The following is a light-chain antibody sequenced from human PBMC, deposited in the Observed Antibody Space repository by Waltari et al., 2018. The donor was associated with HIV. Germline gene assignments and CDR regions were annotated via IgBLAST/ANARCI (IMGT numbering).Light chain of an antibody. Sequence: DIQMTQSPSSLSASVGDRVTITCRASQTIDNYLNWYQQISGKAPKLLIYAASLLYSGVASRFSGSGSGTDFTLTINSLQPEDFATYFCQQSYTIPYTFGQGTKVEIK. J-gene: IGKJ1*01. CDR1: QTIDNY. CDR2: AAS. V-gene: IGKV1-39*01. CDR3: QQSYTIPYT.